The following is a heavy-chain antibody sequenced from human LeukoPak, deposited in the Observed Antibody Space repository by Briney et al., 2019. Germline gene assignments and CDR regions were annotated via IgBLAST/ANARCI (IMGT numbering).Heavy chain of an antibody. Sequence: GGSLRLSCAAPGFTFNTYAMSWVRQAPGRGLEWVSAISGSGGSTFYADSVKGRFTISRDYSKNTLYLQMNSLRAEDTAVYYCANFHCSTTSCHLSGYFQYWGQGTLVTVSS. J-gene: IGHJ1*01. D-gene: IGHD2-2*01. CDR3: ANFHCSTTSCHLSGYFQY. V-gene: IGHV3-23*01. CDR1: GFTFNTYA. CDR2: ISGSGGST.